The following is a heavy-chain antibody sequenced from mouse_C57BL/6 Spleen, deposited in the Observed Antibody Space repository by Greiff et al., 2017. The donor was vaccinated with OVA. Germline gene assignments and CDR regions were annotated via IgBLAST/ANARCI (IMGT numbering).Heavy chain of an antibody. CDR2: INPGSGGT. CDR1: GYAFTNYL. CDR3: ARSEDSSGLWFAY. Sequence: QVQLQQSGAELVRPGTSVKVSCKASGYAFTNYLIEWVKQRPGQGLEWIGVINPGSGGTNYNEKFKGKATLTADKSSSTAYMQLSSLTSEDSAVYFCARSEDSSGLWFAYWGQGTLVTVSA. V-gene: IGHV1-54*01. J-gene: IGHJ3*01. D-gene: IGHD3-2*02.